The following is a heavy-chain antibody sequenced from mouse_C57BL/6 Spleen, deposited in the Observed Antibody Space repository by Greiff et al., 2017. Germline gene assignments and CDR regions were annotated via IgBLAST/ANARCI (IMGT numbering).Heavy chain of an antibody. CDR2: IYPSDSET. CDR1: GYTFTSYW. D-gene: IGHD2-5*01. CDR3: ATLYYSNPAWFAY. V-gene: IGHV1-61*01. Sequence: QVQLQQPGAELVRPGSSVKLSCKASGYTFTSYWMDWVKQRPGQGLEWIGNIYPSDSETHYNQKFKDKATLTVDKSSSTAYMQLSSLTSADSAVYYCATLYYSNPAWFAYWGQGTLVTVSA. J-gene: IGHJ3*01.